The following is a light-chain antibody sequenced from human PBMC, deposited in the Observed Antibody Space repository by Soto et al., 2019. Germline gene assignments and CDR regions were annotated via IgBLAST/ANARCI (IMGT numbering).Light chain of an antibody. CDR3: SSYTSSSTV. Sequence: QSALTQPASVSGSPGQSITISCTGTSSDVGGYNYVSWYQQHPGKAPKLMIYEVSNRPSGVSARFSGSKSGNTASLTISGLQVEDEADYYCSSYTSSSTVFGGGTKLTVL. J-gene: IGLJ3*02. CDR1: SSDVGGYNY. V-gene: IGLV2-14*01. CDR2: EVS.